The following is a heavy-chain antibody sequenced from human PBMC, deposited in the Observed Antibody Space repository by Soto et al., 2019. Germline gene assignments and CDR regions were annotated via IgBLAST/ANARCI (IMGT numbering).Heavy chain of an antibody. D-gene: IGHD2-15*01. V-gene: IGHV3-33*01. CDR1: GFIFNEYG. J-gene: IGHJ5*02. CDR3: VMWGCSGSNCNLNQRSFDQ. CDR2: IWYDGSNK. Sequence: PGGSLRLSCAASGFIFNEYGMHWVRQAPGKGLEWVAVIWYDGSNKYYADSVKGRFTFSRDNSKNTMSLQMNSLRVEDTAIYYCVMWGCSGSNCNLNQRSFDQWGQGTLVTVSS.